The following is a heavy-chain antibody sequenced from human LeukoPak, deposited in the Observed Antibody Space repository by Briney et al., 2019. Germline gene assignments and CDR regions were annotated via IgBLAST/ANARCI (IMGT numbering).Heavy chain of an antibody. J-gene: IGHJ4*02. CDR1: GFTFDDYG. Sequence: GGSLRLSCAASGFTFDDYGMSWVRQAPGKGLEWVSGINWNGGSTGYADSVKGRFTISRDNAENSLYLQMNSLRAEDTALYYCARERITGTTSYFDYWGQGTLVTVSS. CDR2: INWNGGST. D-gene: IGHD1-7*01. V-gene: IGHV3-20*04. CDR3: ARERITGTTSYFDY.